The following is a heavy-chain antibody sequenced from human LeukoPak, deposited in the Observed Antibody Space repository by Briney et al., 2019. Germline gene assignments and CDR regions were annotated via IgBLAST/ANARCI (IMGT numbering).Heavy chain of an antibody. CDR3: ERLYSGSYIY. Sequence: SETLFLTCTVSGYSISSGYYWGWIRQPPGKGLEWIGRIYHSGSTYYNPSLNNRVTISVDTSKNQLSLKLSSVTAADTAVYYCERLYSGSYIYWGQGTLVTVSS. CDR1: GYSISSGYY. D-gene: IGHD1-26*01. J-gene: IGHJ4*02. V-gene: IGHV4-38-2*02. CDR2: IYHSGST.